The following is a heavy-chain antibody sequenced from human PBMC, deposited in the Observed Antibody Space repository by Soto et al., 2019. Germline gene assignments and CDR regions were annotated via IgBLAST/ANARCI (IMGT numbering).Heavy chain of an antibody. J-gene: IGHJ4*02. CDR3: ARDRGYDSSGYYDY. V-gene: IGHV4-30-4*01. CDR1: GGSISSGDYY. D-gene: IGHD3-22*01. CDR2: IYYSGST. Sequence: SETLSLTCTVSGGSISSGDYYWSWIRQPPGKGLEWIGYIYYSGSTYYNPSLKSRVTISVDTSKNQFSLKLSSVTAADTAVYYCARDRGYDSSGYYDYWGQGTLVTVSS.